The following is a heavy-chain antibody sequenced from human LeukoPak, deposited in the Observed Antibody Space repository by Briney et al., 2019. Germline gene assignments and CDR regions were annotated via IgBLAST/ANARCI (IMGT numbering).Heavy chain of an antibody. CDR1: GYSFTSYW. D-gene: IGHD2-2*01. J-gene: IGHJ4*02. V-gene: IGHV5-51*01. CDR2: IYPGDSDT. Sequence: HGESLKISCKGSGYSFTSYWIGWLRQMPGKGLEWMGIIYPGDSDTRYSPSFQGQVTISADKSINTAYLQWSSLKASDTAIYYCARGYCSSTSCYGDFDFWGQGTLVTVSS. CDR3: ARGYCSSTSCYGDFDF.